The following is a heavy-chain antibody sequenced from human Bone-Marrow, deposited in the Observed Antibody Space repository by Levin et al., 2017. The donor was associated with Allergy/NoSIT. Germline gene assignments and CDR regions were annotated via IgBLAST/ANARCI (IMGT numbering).Heavy chain of an antibody. V-gene: IGHV3-7*03. CDR3: ARERNYMDV. J-gene: IGHJ6*03. Sequence: PGGSLRLSCAASGFSFSSYWMSWVRQTPGKGLEWVAKMNQDGSAKYYVDSVKVRVTISRDNAKNSLYLQMNSLRAEDTAVYYCARERNYMDVWGKGTTVTVSS. CDR1: GFSFSSYW. CDR2: MNQDGSAK.